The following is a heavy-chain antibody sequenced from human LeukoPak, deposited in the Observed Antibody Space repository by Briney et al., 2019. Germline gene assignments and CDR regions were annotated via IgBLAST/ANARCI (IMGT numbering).Heavy chain of an antibody. D-gene: IGHD3-10*01. CDR1: GFSFSTYT. CDR3: VRSLIGAAFDI. V-gene: IGHV3-21*01. J-gene: IGHJ3*02. Sequence: GGSLRLSCAASGFSFSTYTRSWVRQAPGKGLEWVSCISGSSSTIFYADSVKGRFTISRDNAKTSLYLQMNSLRAEDTAVYYCVRSLIGAAFDIWGQGTMVTVSS. CDR2: ISGSSSTI.